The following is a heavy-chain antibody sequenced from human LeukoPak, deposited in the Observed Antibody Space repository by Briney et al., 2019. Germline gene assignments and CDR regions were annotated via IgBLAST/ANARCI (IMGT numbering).Heavy chain of an antibody. CDR2: ISGRSSTI. J-gene: IGHJ4*02. D-gene: IGHD1-26*01. CDR3: ARDRLTSGSYFFDY. Sequence: GGSLRPSCAASAFTFSDYSMNWVRQAPGKGLEWISYISGRSSTIYYADSVRGRFTISRDNAKNSMYLQMNSLRAEDTAVYYCARDRLTSGSYFFDYWGQGTLVTVSS. CDR1: AFTFSDYS. V-gene: IGHV3-48*01.